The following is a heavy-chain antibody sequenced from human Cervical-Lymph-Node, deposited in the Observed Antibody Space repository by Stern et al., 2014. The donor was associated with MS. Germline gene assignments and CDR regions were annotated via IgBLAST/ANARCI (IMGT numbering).Heavy chain of an antibody. Sequence: QVTLKESGPALVKPTQSLTLTCTFSGFSLNTDGVAVGWIRQPPGKAPEWLAVIFWEDEKKYSPSLQTRLAISMDTSKNQVVLNMANMDPLDTGTYYCAHRRTAFYFFDYWGQGILVTVSS. CDR3: AHRRTAFYFFDY. D-gene: IGHD3-10*01. CDR1: GFSLNTDGVA. CDR2: IFWEDEK. J-gene: IGHJ4*02. V-gene: IGHV2-5*02.